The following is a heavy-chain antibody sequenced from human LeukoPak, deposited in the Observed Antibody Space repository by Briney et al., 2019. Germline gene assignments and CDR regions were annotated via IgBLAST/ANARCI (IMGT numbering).Heavy chain of an antibody. Sequence: ASVKVSCKASGGTFSSYAISWVRQAPGQGLEWMGGIIPIFGTANYAQKFQGRVTITADESTSTAYVELSSLRSEDTAVYYCARDGSSYSNYRPPPYYYYYYGMDVWGQGTTVTVSS. V-gene: IGHV1-69*13. CDR2: IIPIFGTA. CDR3: ARDGSSYSNYRPPPYYYYYYGMDV. J-gene: IGHJ6*02. CDR1: GGTFSSYA. D-gene: IGHD4-11*01.